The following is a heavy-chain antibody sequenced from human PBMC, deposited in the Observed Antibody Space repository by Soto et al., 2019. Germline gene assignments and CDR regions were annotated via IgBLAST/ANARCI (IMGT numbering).Heavy chain of an antibody. Sequence: PSETLSLTCTVSNGSLSINYWSWIRQSPGKGLEWIGNIYYSGSTNYNPSLKSRVTMSVDTSKNQFTLKLSSVTAADTGVYFCARDIGFDYVNWGQGTLVTVSS. J-gene: IGHJ4*02. V-gene: IGHV4-59*01. CDR2: IYYSGST. CDR3: ARDIGFDYVN. CDR1: NGSLSINY. D-gene: IGHD3-16*01.